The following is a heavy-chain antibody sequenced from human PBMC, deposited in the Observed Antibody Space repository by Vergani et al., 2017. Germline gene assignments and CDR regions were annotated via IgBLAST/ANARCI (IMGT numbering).Heavy chain of an antibody. CDR2: ISGSGGST. CDR3: AKDGRQQLVRDYFDY. CDR1: GFTFSSYG. Sequence: VQLVESGGGVVQPGRSLRLSCAASGFTFSSYGMHWVRQAPGKGLEWVSAISGSGGSTYYADSVKGRFTISRDNSKNTLYLQMNSLRAEDTAVYYCAKDGRQQLVRDYFDYWGQGTLVTVSS. V-gene: IGHV3-23*04. D-gene: IGHD6-13*01. J-gene: IGHJ4*02.